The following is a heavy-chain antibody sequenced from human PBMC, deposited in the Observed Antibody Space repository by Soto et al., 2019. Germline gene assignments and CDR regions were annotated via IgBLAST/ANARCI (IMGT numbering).Heavy chain of an antibody. Sequence: SVKVSCKASGGTFSSYTISWVRQAPGQGLERMGRIIPILGIANYAQKFQGRVTITADKSTSTAYMELSSLRSEDTVVYYCGRRTGTTYTWFDPWGQGTLVTVSS. D-gene: IGHD1-1*01. CDR3: GRRTGTTYTWFDP. V-gene: IGHV1-69*02. J-gene: IGHJ5*02. CDR2: IIPILGIA. CDR1: GGTFSSYT.